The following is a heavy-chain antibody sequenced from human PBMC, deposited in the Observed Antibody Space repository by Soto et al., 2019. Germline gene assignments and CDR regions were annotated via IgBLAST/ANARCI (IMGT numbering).Heavy chain of an antibody. CDR1: GFTPSGYA. CDR2: ISSNGVGT. V-gene: IGHV3-64*01. Sequence: GGSLRLSCAASGFTPSGYAMDWVRQAPGKGLEYVSGISSNGVGTYYANSVQGRFTISRDNSRNTVYLQMGSLRPEDMAVYYCARRARPDFYYMDVWGKGTTVTVS. J-gene: IGHJ6*03. D-gene: IGHD6-6*01. CDR3: ARRARPDFYYMDV.